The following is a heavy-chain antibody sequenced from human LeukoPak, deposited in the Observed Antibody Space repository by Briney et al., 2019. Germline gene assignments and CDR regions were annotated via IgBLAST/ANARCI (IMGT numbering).Heavy chain of an antibody. CDR2: IWYDGSNK. V-gene: IGHV3-33*01. CDR1: GFTFSGYG. CDR3: AREYSNTWYGYFDY. J-gene: IGHJ4*02. Sequence: GGSLRLSCAASGFTFSGYGMHWVRQAPGKGLEWVAVIWYDGSNKYYADSVKGRFTISRDNSKNTLYLQMNSLRAEDTAVYYCAREYSNTWYGYFDYWGQGTLVTVSS. D-gene: IGHD6-13*01.